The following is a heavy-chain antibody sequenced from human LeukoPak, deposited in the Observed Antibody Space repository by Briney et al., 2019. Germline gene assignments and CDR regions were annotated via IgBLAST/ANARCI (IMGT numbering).Heavy chain of an antibody. CDR1: GFTFSSYS. J-gene: IGHJ6*03. CDR3: ARDRARELYYYYYMDV. CDR2: ISSSSSYI. V-gene: IGHV3-21*01. Sequence: GGSLRLSCAASGFTFSSYSMNWVRQAPGKGLEWVSSISSSSSYIYYADSVKGRFTISRDNAKNSLYLQMNSLRAEDTAVYYCARDRARELYYYYYMDVWGKGTTVTVSS. D-gene: IGHD1-26*01.